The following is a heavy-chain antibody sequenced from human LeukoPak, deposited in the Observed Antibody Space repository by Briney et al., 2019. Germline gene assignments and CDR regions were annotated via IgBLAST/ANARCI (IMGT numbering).Heavy chain of an antibody. CDR3: ASQKRHCSGGSCYLVY. CDR1: GFTFSDYY. J-gene: IGHJ4*02. D-gene: IGHD2-15*01. CDR2: ISSSGSTI. Sequence: GGSLRLSCAASGFTFSDYYMSWIRQAPGKGLEWVSYISSSGSTIYYADSVKGRFTISRDNAKNSLYLQMNSLRAEDTAVYYCASQKRHCSGGSCYLVYWGQGTLVTASS. V-gene: IGHV3-11*01.